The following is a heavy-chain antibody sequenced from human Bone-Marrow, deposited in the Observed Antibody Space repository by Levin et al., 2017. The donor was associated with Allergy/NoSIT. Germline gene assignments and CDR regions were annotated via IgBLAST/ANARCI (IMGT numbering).Heavy chain of an antibody. Sequence: QAGGSLRLSCAASGFTFDIFAMNWVRQAPGKGLEWVSAISGSGGDTYYADSVKGRFTISRDNSRNTMYLQMNSLRADDTAVYYCAKGAVAVAGNYYYLDSWGQGTLVSVSS. D-gene: IGHD6-19*01. J-gene: IGHJ4*02. V-gene: IGHV3-23*01. CDR3: AKGAVAVAGNYYYLDS. CDR1: GFTFDIFA. CDR2: ISGSGGDT.